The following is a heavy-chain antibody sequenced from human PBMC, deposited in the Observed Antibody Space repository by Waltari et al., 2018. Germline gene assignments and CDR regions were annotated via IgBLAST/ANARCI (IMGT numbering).Heavy chain of an antibody. V-gene: IGHV4-38-2*01. D-gene: IGHD6-19*01. CDR1: GYSISRGYY. CDR2: IYHSGST. Sequence: QVQLQESGPGLVKPSETLSLTCAVSGYSISRGYYWGWIRQPPGKGLEWIGSIYHSGSTYYNPSLKSRVTISVDTSKNQFSLKLSSVTAADTAVYYCASDRYSSGSSHDYWGQGTLVTVSS. CDR3: ASDRYSSGSSHDY. J-gene: IGHJ4*02.